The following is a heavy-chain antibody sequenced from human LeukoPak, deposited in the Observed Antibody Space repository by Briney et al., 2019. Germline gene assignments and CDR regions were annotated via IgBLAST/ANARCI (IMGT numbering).Heavy chain of an antibody. CDR3: ARVSSPDGDADY. J-gene: IGHJ4*02. Sequence: GQSLRLSCAASGFTFNIYDIYWIRQAPGKGLECVSVITRGSSVGTYYADSVKGRFAISRDNSKNTLFLQMNNLRVDDTAVYYCARVSSPDGDADYWGQGTLVTVSS. CDR1: GFTFNIYD. CDR2: ITRGSSVGT. D-gene: IGHD4-17*01. V-gene: IGHV3-23*01.